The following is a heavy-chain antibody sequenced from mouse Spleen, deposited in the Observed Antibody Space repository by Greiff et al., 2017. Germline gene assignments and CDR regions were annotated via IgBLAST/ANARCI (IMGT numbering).Heavy chain of an antibody. J-gene: IGHJ1*01. CDR1: GFTFSSFG. CDR3: ARGDWYFDV. Sequence: EVKLMESGGGLVKPGGSLKLSCAASGFTFSSFGMHWVRQAQEKGLEWVAYISSGSSTIYYADTVKGRFTISRDNPKNTLFLQMTSLRSEDTAMYYCARGDWYFDVWGAGTTVTVSS. V-gene: IGHV5-17*02. CDR2: ISSGSSTI.